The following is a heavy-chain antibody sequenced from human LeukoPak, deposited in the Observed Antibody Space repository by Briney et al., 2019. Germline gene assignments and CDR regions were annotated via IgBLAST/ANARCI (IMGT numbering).Heavy chain of an antibody. D-gene: IGHD5-18*01. J-gene: IGHJ4*02. CDR2: ISGSGTST. Sequence: PGGSLRLSCAASGFTFSNYAMSWVRQAPGKGLEWVSAISGSGTSTYSADSVQGRFTISRDNSKNTLYLQMNSLRAEDTAVYYCAKDRGSGYTYGYCDSWGQGTLVTVSS. CDR3: AKDRGSGYTYGYCDS. V-gene: IGHV3-23*01. CDR1: GFTFSNYA.